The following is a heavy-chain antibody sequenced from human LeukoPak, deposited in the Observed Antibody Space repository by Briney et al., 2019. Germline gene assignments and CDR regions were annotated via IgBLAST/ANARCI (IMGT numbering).Heavy chain of an antibody. J-gene: IGHJ4*02. CDR3: ARLSEVAADY. D-gene: IGHD2-15*01. Sequence: SETLSLTCTVSGGSLSTYYWNWIRQPPGKGLEWIAYMYFNGNTNYNPSLKGRVTISVDTSKNQFSLKLSSVTAADTAVYYCARLSEVAADYWGQGTLVTVSS. CDR2: MYFNGNT. CDR1: GGSLSTYY. V-gene: IGHV4-59*08.